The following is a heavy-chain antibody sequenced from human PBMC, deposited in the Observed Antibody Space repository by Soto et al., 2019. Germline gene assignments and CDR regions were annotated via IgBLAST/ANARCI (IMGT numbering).Heavy chain of an antibody. CDR1: GFTFDDYG. J-gene: IGHJ6*02. Sequence: GGSLRLSCAASGFTFDDYGMSWVRQAPGKRLEWVSSISSSSSYIYYADSVKGRFTISRDNSKNTLYLQMNSLRAEDTAVYYCAKDARRLFKLSELYYYYGMDVWGQGTTVTVSS. CDR3: AKDARRLFKLSELYYYYGMDV. CDR2: ISSSSSYI. D-gene: IGHD3-22*01. V-gene: IGHV3-21*01.